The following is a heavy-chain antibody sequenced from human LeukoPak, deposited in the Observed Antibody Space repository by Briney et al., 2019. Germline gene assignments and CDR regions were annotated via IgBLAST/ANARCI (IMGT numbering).Heavy chain of an antibody. J-gene: IGHJ4*02. CDR1: GGSLSGYY. Sequence: SETLSLTCVVYGGSLSGYYWSWIRQPPGKGLEWIGEINHSGTTTYNPSLESRVTISVDTSKNQISLKLTSVTAADTAVYYCARVQAGVGPGHWGQGTLVTVSS. CDR2: INHSGTT. V-gene: IGHV4-34*01. D-gene: IGHD1-26*01. CDR3: ARVQAGVGPGH.